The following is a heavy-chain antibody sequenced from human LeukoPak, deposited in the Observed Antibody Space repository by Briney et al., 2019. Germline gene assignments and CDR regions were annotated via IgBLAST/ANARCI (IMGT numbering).Heavy chain of an antibody. CDR3: ARATVLRYFDWLLPKPYLNDY. CDR2: IEQDGSEK. J-gene: IGHJ4*02. V-gene: IGHV3-7*01. CDR1: GFTFSSYW. Sequence: HAGGSLRLSCAASGFTFSSYWMSWVRQAPGKGLEWVANIEQDGSEKYYVDSVKGRFTISRDNAKNSLYLQMNSLRAEDTAVYYCARATVLRYFDWLLPKPYLNDYWGQGTLVTVSS. D-gene: IGHD3-9*01.